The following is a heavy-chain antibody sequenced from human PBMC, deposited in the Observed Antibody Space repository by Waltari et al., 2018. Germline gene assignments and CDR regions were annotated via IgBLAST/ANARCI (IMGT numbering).Heavy chain of an antibody. CDR1: GCRFISSS. V-gene: IGHV3-23*01. CDR3: AKADFGDPFWYFDL. Sequence: EVQLLESGGDLVQPGGSLRRSCGASGCRFISSSTAWVSKAPGKGLEWVSTMTADGRSRNYADSVKGRFTISRDKSQNTLDLQMNTLRAEDTAVYFCAKADFGDPFWYFDLWGRGTLVTV. D-gene: IGHD4-17*01. J-gene: IGHJ2*01. CDR2: MTADGRSR.